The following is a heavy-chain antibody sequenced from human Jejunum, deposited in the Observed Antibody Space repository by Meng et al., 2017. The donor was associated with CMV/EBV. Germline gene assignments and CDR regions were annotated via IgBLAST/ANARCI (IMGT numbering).Heavy chain of an antibody. V-gene: IGHV3-7*01. CDR2: INFDGSVQ. Sequence: YWLAWVRHRPGKGLEWVANINFDGSVQYYVDSVGGRFTIARDNAKNSLSLQMNSLRAEDTAVYYCVRDYSHQVIAITYDAFDIWGQGTMVTVSS. CDR1: YW. D-gene: IGHD2-21*01. J-gene: IGHJ3*02. CDR3: VRDYSHQVIAITYDAFDI.